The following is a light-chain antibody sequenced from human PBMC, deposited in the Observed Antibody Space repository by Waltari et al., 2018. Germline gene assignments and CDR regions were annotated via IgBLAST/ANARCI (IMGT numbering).Light chain of an antibody. CDR1: QTISRW. J-gene: IGKJ1*01. CDR3: QQYNSYSPWT. CDR2: DAS. Sequence: DIQLTQSPSTLSASVGDRVTISCRASQTISRWLAWYQQKPGEVPRLLIYDASSLASRVPSTFSGSGSGTEFTLTISSLQPDDFATYYCQQYNSYSPWTFGQGTTVEIK. V-gene: IGKV1-5*01.